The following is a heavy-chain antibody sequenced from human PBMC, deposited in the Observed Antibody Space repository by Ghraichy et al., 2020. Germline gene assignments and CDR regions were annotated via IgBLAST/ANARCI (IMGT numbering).Heavy chain of an antibody. V-gene: IGHV4-39*01. Sequence: SETLSLTCTVSGGSIRSSSYYWGWIRQSPGKELEWIGSIYYSENTYYNPSLKSRVTISVDTSKNQFFLNLRSVTAADTAVYYCVRPSPDYYDSSGYSAYYFDNWGKGTLVPVSS. J-gene: IGHJ4*02. CDR1: GGSIRSSSYY. CDR3: VRPSPDYYDSSGYSAYYFDN. D-gene: IGHD3-22*01. CDR2: IYYSENT.